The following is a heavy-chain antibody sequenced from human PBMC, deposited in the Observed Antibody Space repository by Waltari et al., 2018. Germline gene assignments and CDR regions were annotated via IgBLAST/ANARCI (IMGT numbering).Heavy chain of an antibody. D-gene: IGHD3-3*02. CDR3: AGRGAKMFSI. CDR2: ISHSGDT. J-gene: IGHJ4*02. Sequence: QVQLQESGPGLVQPSQTLSLTCSVSGFSLSSGSYYWSWIRQHPGKGLEWIGYISHSGDTYYSPSLRSRLTLSVDTSKNQFSLKLNSVTAADTGVYFCAGRGAKMFSIWGRGTLVTVSS. CDR1: GFSLSSGSYY. V-gene: IGHV4-31*02.